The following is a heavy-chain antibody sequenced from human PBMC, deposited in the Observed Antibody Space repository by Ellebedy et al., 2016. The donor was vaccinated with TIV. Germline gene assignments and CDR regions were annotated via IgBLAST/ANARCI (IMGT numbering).Heavy chain of an antibody. CDR3: AKELYSGYDPFDY. V-gene: IGHV3-23*01. J-gene: IGHJ4*02. D-gene: IGHD5-12*01. CDR2: ISGRGTGT. CDR1: GFTFITHA. Sequence: GESLKISCAASGFTFITHAMSWVRQVPGKGLEWVSSISGRGTGTHYADSVTGRFTISRDNSNNTVFLEMNSLRAEDTAVYYCAKELYSGYDPFDYWGQGTLVTVSS.